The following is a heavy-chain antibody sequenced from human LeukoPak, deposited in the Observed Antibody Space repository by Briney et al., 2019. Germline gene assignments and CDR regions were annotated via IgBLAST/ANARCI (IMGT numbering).Heavy chain of an antibody. CDR1: GFTFSSYW. CDR3: ARDAGVEQWLSPLDY. V-gene: IGHV3-7*03. Sequence: PGGPLRLSCAASGFTFSSYWMSWVRQAPGKGLEWVANIKQDGSEKYYVDSVKGRFTISRDNAKNSLYLQMNSLRAEDTAVYYCARDAGVEQWLSPLDYWGQGTLVTVSS. J-gene: IGHJ4*02. D-gene: IGHD6-19*01. CDR2: IKQDGSEK.